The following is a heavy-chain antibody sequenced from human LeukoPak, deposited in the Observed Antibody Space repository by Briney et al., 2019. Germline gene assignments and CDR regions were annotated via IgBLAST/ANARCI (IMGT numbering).Heavy chain of an antibody. CDR1: GGSISSYY. Sequence: SETLSLTCTVSGGSISSYYWSWIRQPPGKGLEWIGYIYYSGSTNYNPSLKSRVTISVDTSKNQFSLKLSSVTAADTAVHYCARARYYYDSSGYPYWYFDLWGRGTLVTVSS. CDR3: ARARYYYDSSGYPYWYFDL. D-gene: IGHD3-22*01. V-gene: IGHV4-59*01. CDR2: IYYSGST. J-gene: IGHJ2*01.